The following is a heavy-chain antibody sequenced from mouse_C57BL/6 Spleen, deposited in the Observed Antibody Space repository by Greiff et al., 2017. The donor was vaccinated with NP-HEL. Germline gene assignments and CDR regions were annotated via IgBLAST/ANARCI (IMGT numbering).Heavy chain of an antibody. CDR2: IYPGDGDT. Sequence: QVQLQQSGAELVKPGASVKISCKASGYAFSSYWMNWVKQRPGKGLEWIGQIYPGDGDTNYNGKFKGKATLTADKSSSTAYMQLSSLTSEDSAVYFCARSHPLNWCFDYWGQGTTLTVSS. J-gene: IGHJ2*01. CDR1: GYAFSSYW. V-gene: IGHV1-80*01. CDR3: ARSHPLNWCFDY. D-gene: IGHD4-1*01.